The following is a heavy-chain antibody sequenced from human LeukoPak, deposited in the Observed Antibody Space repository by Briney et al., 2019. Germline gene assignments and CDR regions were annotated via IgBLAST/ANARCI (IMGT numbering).Heavy chain of an antibody. D-gene: IGHD1/OR15-1a*01. J-gene: IGHJ1*01. V-gene: IGHV4-61*02. CDR1: GGSISSGSYY. CDR3: AKGGEQVTWNFQN. CDR2: IYTSGST. Sequence: PSQTLSLTCTVSGGSISSGSYYWSWIRQPAGKGLEWIGRIYTSGSTNYNPSLKSRVTISVDTSKNQFSLKLSSVTAADTAVYYCAKGGEQVTWNFQNWGQGTLVTVSS.